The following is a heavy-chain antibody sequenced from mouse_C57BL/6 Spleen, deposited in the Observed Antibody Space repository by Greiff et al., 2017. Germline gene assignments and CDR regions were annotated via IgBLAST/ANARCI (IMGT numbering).Heavy chain of an antibody. Sequence: VQLQQSGPELVKPGASVKISCKASGYTFTDYYMNWVKQSQGKSLEWIGDINPNNGGTSYNQKFKGKATLTVDKSSSTAYMELRRLTSEDSAVYYCARGAYDYAESAMDYWGQGTSVTVSS. J-gene: IGHJ4*01. CDR3: ARGAYDYAESAMDY. CDR2: INPNNGGT. V-gene: IGHV1-26*01. CDR1: GYTFTDYY. D-gene: IGHD2-4*01.